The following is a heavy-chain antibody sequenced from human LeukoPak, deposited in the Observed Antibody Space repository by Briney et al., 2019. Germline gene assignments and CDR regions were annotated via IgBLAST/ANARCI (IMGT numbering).Heavy chain of an antibody. Sequence: GGSLRLSCAASGCTFSSYAMSWVRQAPGKGLEWVSAISGSGGSTYDADSVKGRFTISSANTKNTLYLQMNSLIAEDTAVSYCAKDYSGLWLITTLDYWGQGTLVTVSS. D-gene: IGHD1-26*01. CDR3: AKDYSGLWLITTLDY. J-gene: IGHJ4*02. CDR2: ISGSGGST. V-gene: IGHV3-23*01. CDR1: GCTFSSYA.